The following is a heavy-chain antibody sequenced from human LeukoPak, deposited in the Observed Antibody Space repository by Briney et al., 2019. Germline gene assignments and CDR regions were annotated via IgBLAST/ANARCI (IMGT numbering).Heavy chain of an antibody. CDR1: GGSISSYY. Sequence: SETLSLTCTVSGGSISSYYCNWIRQPAAKGQEWIGRSYTSGSTNYNPSLKSRFTMSVDTSKNQFSLKLSSVTAADTAVYYCARDKVYYGMDVWGQGTTVTVSS. V-gene: IGHV4-4*07. J-gene: IGHJ6*02. CDR3: ARDKVYYGMDV. CDR2: SYTSGST.